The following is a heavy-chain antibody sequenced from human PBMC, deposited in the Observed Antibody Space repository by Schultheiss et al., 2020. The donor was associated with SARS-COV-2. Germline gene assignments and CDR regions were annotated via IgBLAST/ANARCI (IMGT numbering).Heavy chain of an antibody. CDR2: ISAYNGNT. CDR3: ARGGRVTVAGTNYYGMDV. V-gene: IGHV1-18*01. Sequence: ASVKVSCKASGYTFTSYGISWVRQAPGQGLEWMGWISAYNGNTNYAQKLQGRVTMTTDTSTSTAYMELRSLRSDDTAVYYCARGGRVTVAGTNYYGMDVWGQGTTVTVSS. J-gene: IGHJ6*02. D-gene: IGHD6-19*01. CDR1: GYTFTSYG.